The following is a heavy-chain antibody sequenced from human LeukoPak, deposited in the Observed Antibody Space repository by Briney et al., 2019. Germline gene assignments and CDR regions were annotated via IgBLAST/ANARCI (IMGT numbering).Heavy chain of an antibody. D-gene: IGHD6-19*01. V-gene: IGHV3-23*01. CDR3: ATKRGGVWSSGWSYALN. CDR1: GFTFSSYA. Sequence: HSGGSLRLSCAASGFTFSSYAMSWVRQAPGKGLEWVSAISGSGGSTYYADSVKGRFTISRDNSKNTLYLQMNSLRAEDTAVYYCATKRGGVWSSGWSYALNWGQGTLVTVSS. J-gene: IGHJ4*02. CDR2: ISGSGGST.